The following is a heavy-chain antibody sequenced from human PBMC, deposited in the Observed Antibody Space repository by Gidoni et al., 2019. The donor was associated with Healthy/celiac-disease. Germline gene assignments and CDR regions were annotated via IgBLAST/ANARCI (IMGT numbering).Heavy chain of an antibody. Sequence: QLQLQESAPGLVKPSATLSLPCTVSGGPISSSSYYWGWLRQPPGKGLEWIGRIYNSGSTHYNPSLKSRVTISVDTSKNQFSLKLSSVTAADTAVYYCARQPLGYQLPLGNWFDPWGQGTLVTVSS. V-gene: IGHV4-39*01. J-gene: IGHJ5*02. CDR3: ARQPLGYQLPLGNWFDP. CDR2: IYNSGST. D-gene: IGHD2-2*01. CDR1: GGPISSSSYY.